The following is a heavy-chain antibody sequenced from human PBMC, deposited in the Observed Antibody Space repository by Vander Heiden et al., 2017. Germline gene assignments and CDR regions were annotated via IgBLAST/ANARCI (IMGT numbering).Heavy chain of an antibody. J-gene: IGHJ6*02. D-gene: IGHD2-2*02. Sequence: EVQLVESGGGLVTPGGSLRLSCAASGFTFSSYSLNWVRQAPGKGLEWVSSISSSSSYIYYADSVKGRFTISRDNAKNSLYLQMNSLRAEDTAVYYCARASVPAAIYDYYYYGMDVWGQGTTVTVSS. CDR3: ARASVPAAIYDYYYYGMDV. CDR2: ISSSSSYI. V-gene: IGHV3-21*01. CDR1: GFTFSSYS.